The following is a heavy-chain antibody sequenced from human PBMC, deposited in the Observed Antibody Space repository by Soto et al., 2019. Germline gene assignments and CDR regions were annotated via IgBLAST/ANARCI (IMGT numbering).Heavy chain of an antibody. CDR1: GFTFTHYW. D-gene: IGHD4-17*01. CDR3: ASSATGLYGDYN. V-gene: IGHV3-74*01. Sequence: EVQLVESGGGLVQPGGSLKLSCAASGFTFTHYWIHWVRQAPGKGLVWVSRINSDGSNINYADFVKGRFTISRDNAKTTVYLQMNSLRAEDTAVYFCASSATGLYGDYNWGQGALVTVSS. CDR2: INSDGSNI. J-gene: IGHJ4*02.